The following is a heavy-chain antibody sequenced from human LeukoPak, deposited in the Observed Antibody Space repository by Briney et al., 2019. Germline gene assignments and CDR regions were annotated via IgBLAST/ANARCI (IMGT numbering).Heavy chain of an antibody. Sequence: ASVKVSCKASGYTFTGYYMHWVRQAPGQGVEWMGWINPNSGGTNYAQKFQGRVTMTRDTSISTAYMELSRLRSDDTAVYYCARGGEWLRSWAFDYWGQGTLVTVSS. CDR3: ARGGEWLRSWAFDY. V-gene: IGHV1-2*02. D-gene: IGHD5-12*01. J-gene: IGHJ4*02. CDR1: GYTFTGYY. CDR2: INPNSGGT.